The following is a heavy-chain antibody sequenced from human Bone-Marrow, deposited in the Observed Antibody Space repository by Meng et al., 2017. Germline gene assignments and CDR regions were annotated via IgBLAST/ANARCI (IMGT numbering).Heavy chain of an antibody. Sequence: RLTLEESGAGLVMPSEPLSLTCTVSGGSISSSSYYWGWIRQPPGKGLEWIGSIYYSGSTYYNPSLKSRVTISVDTSKNQFSLKLSSVTAADTAVYYCARDCPSPFRWFDPWGQGTLVTVSS. J-gene: IGHJ5*02. CDR2: IYYSGST. CDR3: ARDCPSPFRWFDP. CDR1: GGSISSSSYY. V-gene: IGHV4-39*06.